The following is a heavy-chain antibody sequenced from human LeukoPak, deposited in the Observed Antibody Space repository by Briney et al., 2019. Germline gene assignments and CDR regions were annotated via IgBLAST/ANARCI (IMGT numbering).Heavy chain of an antibody. CDR1: GFTFSGSA. J-gene: IGHJ4*02. Sequence: GGSLKLSCVASGFTFSGSAMHWVRQASGKGLEWVARIRSKAGSYATEYAASVKGRFTISREDSKNTAYLQMNSLKTEDTAVYYCTGGTTVTTLDYWGQGTLVTVSS. CDR3: TGGTTVTTLDY. CDR2: IRSKAGSYAT. V-gene: IGHV3-73*01. D-gene: IGHD4-17*01.